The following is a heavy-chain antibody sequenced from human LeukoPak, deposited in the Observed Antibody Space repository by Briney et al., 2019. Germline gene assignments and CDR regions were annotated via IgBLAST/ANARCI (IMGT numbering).Heavy chain of an antibody. CDR2: IYPGDSDT. CDR1: GYSFTSYW. CDR3: ARQGPYGYGSGSYYSLSSAFDF. J-gene: IGHJ3*01. D-gene: IGHD3-10*01. Sequence: GESLKISCKGAGYSFTSYWIGWVRQMPGKGLEGMGIIYPGDSDTRYSPSFQGQVTISADKSISTAYLQWSSLKASDTVIYYCARQGPYGYGSGSYYSLSSAFDFWGQGTMVTVCS. V-gene: IGHV5-51*01.